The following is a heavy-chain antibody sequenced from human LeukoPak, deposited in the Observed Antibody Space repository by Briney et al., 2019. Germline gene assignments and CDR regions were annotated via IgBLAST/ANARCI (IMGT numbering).Heavy chain of an antibody. J-gene: IGHJ5*02. Sequence: GASVKVSCKASGYTFTSYGISWVRQAPGQGLEWMGWISAYNGNTNYAQKLQGRVTMTTDTSTSTAYMELRGLRSDDTAVYYCAREEGTTGHNWFDPWGQGTLVTVSS. CDR3: AREEGTTGHNWFDP. D-gene: IGHD1-7*01. V-gene: IGHV1-18*01. CDR1: GYTFTSYG. CDR2: ISAYNGNT.